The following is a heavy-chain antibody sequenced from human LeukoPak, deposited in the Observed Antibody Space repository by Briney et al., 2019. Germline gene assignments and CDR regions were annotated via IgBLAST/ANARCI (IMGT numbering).Heavy chain of an antibody. D-gene: IGHD4-11*01. J-gene: IGHJ5*02. V-gene: IGHV4-61*02. Sequence: SETLSLTCTVTGGSISSGSYYWSWIRQPPGKGLEWIGRINTSGSINYTPSLKSRVTISADTSKTQFSLKVSSVTAADTAVYYCARDNTVTTSLGWSDPWGQGTLVTVS. CDR1: GGSISSGSYY. CDR2: INTSGSI. CDR3: ARDNTVTTSLGWSDP.